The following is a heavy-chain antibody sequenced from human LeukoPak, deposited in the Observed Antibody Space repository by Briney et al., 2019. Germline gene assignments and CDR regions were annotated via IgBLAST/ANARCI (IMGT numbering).Heavy chain of an antibody. D-gene: IGHD1-26*01. CDR2: INWDGGYT. Sequence: GGSLRLSCATSGFIFDGYAMTWVRQTPGKGLEWVAGINWDGGYTYYAESVKGRFTISRDDAKSSLYLQMNSLRAEDTAFYYCARGPPKRSGRWTFDYWGQGTRVTVSS. J-gene: IGHJ4*02. V-gene: IGHV3-20*04. CDR1: GFIFDGYA. CDR3: ARGPPKRSGRWTFDY.